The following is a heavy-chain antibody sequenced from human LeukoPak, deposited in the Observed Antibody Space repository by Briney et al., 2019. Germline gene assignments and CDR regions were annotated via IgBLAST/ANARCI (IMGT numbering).Heavy chain of an antibody. Sequence: GASVKVSCKVSGYTLTELSMHWVRQAPGKGLEWMGIINPSGGSTSYAQKFQGRVTMTRDTSTSTVYMELSSLRSGDTAVYYCATDLKHWGQGTLVTVSS. CDR2: INPSGGST. V-gene: IGHV1-46*01. J-gene: IGHJ4*02. CDR3: ATDLKH. CDR1: GYTLTELS.